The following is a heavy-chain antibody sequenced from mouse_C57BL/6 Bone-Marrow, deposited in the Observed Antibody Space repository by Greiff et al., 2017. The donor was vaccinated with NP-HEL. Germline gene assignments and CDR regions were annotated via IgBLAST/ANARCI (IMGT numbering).Heavy chain of an antibody. Sequence: EVKLQESGPGLVKPSQSLSLTCSVTGYSITSGYYWNWIRQFPGNKLEWMGYISYDGSNNYNPSLKNRISITRDTSKNQFFLKLNSVTTEDTATYYCASKHYYGSPAWFAYWGQGTLVTVSA. CDR1: GYSITSGYY. J-gene: IGHJ3*01. CDR2: ISYDGSN. V-gene: IGHV3-6*01. CDR3: ASKHYYGSPAWFAY. D-gene: IGHD1-1*01.